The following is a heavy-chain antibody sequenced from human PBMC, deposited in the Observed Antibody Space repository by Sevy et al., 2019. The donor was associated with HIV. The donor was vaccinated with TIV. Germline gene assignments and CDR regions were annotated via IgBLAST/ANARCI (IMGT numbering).Heavy chain of an antibody. Sequence: ASVKVSCKASGYTFTSYYMHWVRQAPGQGLEWMGIINPSGGSTSYAQKFQGRVTMTRDTSTRTVYMELSSLRSEDTAVYYFAGGDITMVRGVIIKGDYYYYGKDVWGQGTTVTVSS. J-gene: IGHJ6*02. D-gene: IGHD3-10*01. CDR2: INPSGGST. CDR1: GYTFTSYY. V-gene: IGHV1-46*01. CDR3: AGGDITMVRGVIIKGDYYYYGKDV.